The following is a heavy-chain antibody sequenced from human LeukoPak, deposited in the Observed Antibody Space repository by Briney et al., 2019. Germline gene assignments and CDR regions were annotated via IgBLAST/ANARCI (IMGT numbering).Heavy chain of an antibody. Sequence: QPGGSLRPSCVASGFTFSSYSMNWVRQAPGKRLEWVSYISTSSSTIYYADSVKGRFTISRDNAKNSLYLQMNSLRAEDTAVYYCARDLTMVRGKYYFDYWGQGTLVTVSS. CDR2: ISTSSSTI. D-gene: IGHD3-10*01. V-gene: IGHV3-48*01. J-gene: IGHJ4*02. CDR3: ARDLTMVRGKYYFDY. CDR1: GFTFSSYS.